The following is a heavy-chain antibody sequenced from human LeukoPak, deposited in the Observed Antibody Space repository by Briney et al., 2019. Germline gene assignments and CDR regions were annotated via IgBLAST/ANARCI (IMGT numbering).Heavy chain of an antibody. CDR1: GYTFTGYY. CDR3: ARGAAEGLDY. D-gene: IGHD6-13*01. Sequence: ASVKVSCTASGYTFTGYYIHWLRQAPGQGLEWMGRIDPDSGGTNYAQKFQGRVTMTRDTSITTAYMELSRLRSDDTAVYYCARGAAEGLDYWGQGILVTVSS. CDR2: IDPDSGGT. V-gene: IGHV1-2*06. J-gene: IGHJ4*02.